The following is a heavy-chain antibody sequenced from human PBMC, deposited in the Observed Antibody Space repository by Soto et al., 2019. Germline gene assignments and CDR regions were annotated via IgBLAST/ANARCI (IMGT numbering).Heavy chain of an antibody. CDR2: IYYSGST. D-gene: IGHD6-19*01. Sequence: PSETLSLTCTVSGGSISSSSYYWGWIRQPPGKGLEWIGSIYYSGSTYYNPSLKSRVTISVDTSKNQFSLKLSSVTAADTAVYYCARHGRGAVAGTGAPDAFDIWGQGTMVTVSS. V-gene: IGHV4-39*01. CDR3: ARHGRGAVAGTGAPDAFDI. J-gene: IGHJ3*02. CDR1: GGSISSSSYY.